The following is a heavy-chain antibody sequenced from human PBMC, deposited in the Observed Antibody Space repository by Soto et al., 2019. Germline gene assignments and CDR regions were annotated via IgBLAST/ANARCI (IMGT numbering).Heavy chain of an antibody. J-gene: IGHJ3*02. CDR2: INPSGDST. CDR1: GYTFTSYY. Sequence: ASVKVSCKASGYTFTSYYIHWVRQAPGQGLEWMGIINPSGDSTTYAHRFQGRVTMTRDTSTSTVYMELSSLRSDDTAVYYCARDRGSSAFDIWGQGTLVTVSS. D-gene: IGHD1-26*01. V-gene: IGHV1-46*01. CDR3: ARDRGSSAFDI.